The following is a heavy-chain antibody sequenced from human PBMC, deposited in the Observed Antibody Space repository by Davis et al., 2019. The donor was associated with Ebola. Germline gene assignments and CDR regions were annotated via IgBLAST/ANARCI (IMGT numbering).Heavy chain of an antibody. CDR1: GLTFSNYI. CDR2: ISGSGSHT. D-gene: IGHD3-10*01. J-gene: IGHJ4*02. V-gene: IGHV3-23*01. Sequence: PGGSLRLSCVASGLTFSNYIMTWVRQAPGKGLEWVSAISGSGSHTYYADSVKGRFTISRDDSKNTLYLQMNSLRAEDTAVYYCAKRRSITIRGDFDYWGQGTQVTVSS. CDR3: AKRRSITIRGDFDY.